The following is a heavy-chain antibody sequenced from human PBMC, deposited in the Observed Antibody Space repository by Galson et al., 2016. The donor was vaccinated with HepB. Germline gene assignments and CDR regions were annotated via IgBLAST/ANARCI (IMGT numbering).Heavy chain of an antibody. Sequence: PALVKPTQTLTLTCTFSGFSLKNNGECVSWIRQTPGKALEWLALIKWDDDTDYNTSLKPRLTISKDTSENLMVLTMTNMDPVDTGTYYCARIVYYSDSNGHFRPHVFDTWGQGTGVIVSS. V-gene: IGHV2-70*01. CDR1: GFSLKNNGEC. CDR3: ARIVYYSDSNGHFRPHVFDT. CDR2: IKWDDDT. D-gene: IGHD3-22*01. J-gene: IGHJ3*02.